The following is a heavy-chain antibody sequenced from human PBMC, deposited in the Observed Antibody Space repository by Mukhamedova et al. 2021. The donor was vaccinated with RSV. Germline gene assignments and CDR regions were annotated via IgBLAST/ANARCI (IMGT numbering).Heavy chain of an antibody. CDR2: IYSGGST. V-gene: IGHV3-53*01. CDR3: ASLATFRGGH. J-gene: IGHJ4*02. D-gene: IGHD5-12*01. Sequence: IYSGGSTYYADSVKGRFTISRDNSKNTLYLQMNSLRAEDTAVYYCASLATFRGGHWGQGTLVTVSS.